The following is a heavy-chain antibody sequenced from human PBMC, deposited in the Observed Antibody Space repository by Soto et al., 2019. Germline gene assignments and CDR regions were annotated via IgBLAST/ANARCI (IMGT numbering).Heavy chain of an antibody. D-gene: IGHD6-19*01. V-gene: IGHV1-8*01. Sequence: VKVSCKASGYTFTSYNINWGQQATGQGLEWMGWMNPNSGNTGYAQKFQGRVTMTRNTSISTAYMELSSLRSEDTAVYYCARGTAAGGWSGYWGQGTLVTVSS. J-gene: IGHJ4*02. CDR3: ARGTAAGGWSGY. CDR2: MNPNSGNT. CDR1: GYTFTSYN.